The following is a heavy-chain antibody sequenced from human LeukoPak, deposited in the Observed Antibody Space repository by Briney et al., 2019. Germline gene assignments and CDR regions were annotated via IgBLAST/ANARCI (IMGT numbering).Heavy chain of an antibody. CDR2: TSDRGDYT. CDR1: GFTFSSYS. J-gene: IGHJ4*02. D-gene: IGHD4/OR15-4a*01. V-gene: IGHV3-23*01. Sequence: SXRLSCAASGFTFSSYSMSWVRQAPGKGLEWVSGTSDRGDYTYYADSVKGRFTISRDTSKNTLYLQMNSLRAEDTALYFCAKKAQYDGHYPLDYWGQGTLVTVSA. CDR3: AKKAQYDGHYPLDY.